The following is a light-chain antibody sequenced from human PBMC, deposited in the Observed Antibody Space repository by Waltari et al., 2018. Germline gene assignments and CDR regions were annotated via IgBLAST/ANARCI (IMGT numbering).Light chain of an antibody. CDR1: QNVDTW. CDR3: QQYNTYWT. J-gene: IGKJ1*01. V-gene: IGKV1-5*03. Sequence: DIQMTQSPSTLSGSIGDRVTITCRASQNVDTWLAWYQQKPGKAPKLLVYKTSTLQSGVPSRFSGSGSGTHFTLTISSLQPDDFATYYCQQYNTYWTFGQGTKVE. CDR2: KTS.